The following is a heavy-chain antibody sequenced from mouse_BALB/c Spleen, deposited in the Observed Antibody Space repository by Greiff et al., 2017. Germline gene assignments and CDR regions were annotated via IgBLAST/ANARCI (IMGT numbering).Heavy chain of an antibody. Sequence: VKLQESGPGLVAPSQSLSITCTVSGFSLTGYGVNWVRQPPGKGLEWLGMIWGDGSTDYNSALKSRLSISKDNSKSQVFLKMNSLQTDDTARYYCARDLNYGSSFYYAMDYWGQGTSVTVSS. CDR3: ARDLNYGSSFYYAMDY. D-gene: IGHD1-1*01. CDR1: GFSLTGYG. CDR2: IWGDGST. J-gene: IGHJ4*01. V-gene: IGHV2-6-7*01.